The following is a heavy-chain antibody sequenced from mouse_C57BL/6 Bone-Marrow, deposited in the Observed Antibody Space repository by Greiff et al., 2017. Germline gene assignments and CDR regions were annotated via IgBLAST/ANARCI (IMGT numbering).Heavy chain of an antibody. Sequence: QVQLKQSGAELARPGASVKLSCKASGYTFTSYGISWVKQRTGQGLEWIGEIYPRSGNTYYNEKFKGKATLPADKSSSTAYMELRSLTSEDSAVYVCARRHFYGSPYYFDYWGQGTTLTVSS. V-gene: IGHV1-81*01. CDR1: GYTFTSYG. D-gene: IGHD1-1*01. CDR3: ARRHFYGSPYYFDY. J-gene: IGHJ2*01. CDR2: IYPRSGNT.